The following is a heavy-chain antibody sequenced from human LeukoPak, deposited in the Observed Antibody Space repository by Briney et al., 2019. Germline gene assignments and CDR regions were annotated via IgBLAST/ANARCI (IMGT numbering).Heavy chain of an antibody. V-gene: IGHV3-30-3*01. CDR1: GFTFSSYA. CDR2: ISYDGSNK. Sequence: GRSLRLSCAASGFTFSSYAMHWVRQAPGKGLEWVAVISYDGSNKYYADSVKGRFTISRDNSKNTLYLQMNSLRAEDTAVYYCARALYNHGWFPDYFDSWGQGTLVTVSS. D-gene: IGHD6-19*01. CDR3: ARALYNHGWFPDYFDS. J-gene: IGHJ4*02.